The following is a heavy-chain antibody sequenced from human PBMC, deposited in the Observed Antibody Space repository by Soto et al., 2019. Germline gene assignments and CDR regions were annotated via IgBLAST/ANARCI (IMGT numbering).Heavy chain of an antibody. CDR2: ISGSGGST. CDR3: AKVYDILTGYYMFDP. CDR1: GFTFSSYS. V-gene: IGHV3-23*01. J-gene: IGHJ5*02. Sequence: PGGSLILSCAASGFTFSSYSMSWVRQAPGKGLEWVSAISGSGGSTYYADSVKGRFTISRDNSKNTLYLQMNSLRAEDTAVYYCAKVYDILTGYYMFDPWGQGTLVTVSS. D-gene: IGHD3-9*01.